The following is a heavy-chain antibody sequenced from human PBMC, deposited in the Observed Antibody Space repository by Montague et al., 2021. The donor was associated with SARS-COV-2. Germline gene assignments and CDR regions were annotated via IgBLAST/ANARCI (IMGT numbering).Heavy chain of an antibody. Sequence: SETLSLTCEVSGGSISSYYWSWIRQSPGKGLEWIGYVHYTGSTKYNPSLKTQVTLSLDTPKKHCSLKLKSVTAADTAVYYYARAQNTCFIANCVNYFEVWGLGALVTVSS. V-gene: IGHV4-59*01. CDR3: ARAQNTCFIANCVNYFEV. J-gene: IGHJ4*02. D-gene: IGHD1-1*01. CDR2: VHYTGST. CDR1: GGSISSYY.